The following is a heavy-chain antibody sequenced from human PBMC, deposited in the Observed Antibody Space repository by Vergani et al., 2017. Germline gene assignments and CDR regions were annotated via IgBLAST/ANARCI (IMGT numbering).Heavy chain of an antibody. CDR2: ISYDGSNK. V-gene: IGHV3-30-3*01. Sequence: QVQLVESGGGVVQPGRSLRLSCAASGFTFSSYAMHWVRQAPGKGLEWVAVISYDGSNKYYADCVKGRFTISRDNSKNTLYLQMNSLRAEDTAVYYCARDEVAKWLVHNYFDYWGQGTLVTVSS. CDR1: GFTFSSYA. D-gene: IGHD6-19*01. J-gene: IGHJ4*02. CDR3: ARDEVAKWLVHNYFDY.